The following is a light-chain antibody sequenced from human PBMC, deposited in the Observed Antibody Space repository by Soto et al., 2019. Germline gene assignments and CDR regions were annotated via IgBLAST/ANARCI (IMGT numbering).Light chain of an antibody. CDR3: SSYTTGSSPYV. CDR1: SSDVGSYNY. CDR2: AVS. J-gene: IGLJ1*01. V-gene: IGLV2-14*01. Sequence: QSALTQPASVSGSPGQSITISCTGTSSDVGSYNYVSWYQQHPGKAPKLMIYAVSRRPSGISDRFFGSKSGNTASLTISGLQAEDEADYYCSSYTTGSSPYVFGTGTKLTVL.